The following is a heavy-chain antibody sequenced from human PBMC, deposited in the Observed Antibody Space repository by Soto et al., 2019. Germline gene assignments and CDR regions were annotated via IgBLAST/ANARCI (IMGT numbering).Heavy chain of an antibody. D-gene: IGHD6-6*01. J-gene: IGHJ5*02. Sequence: QVQLVQSGAEVKKVGSSVKVSCKGSGGTFSSSAMSWMRQAPGQGLEWMGGITATFGAVNYAQKFQGRLTSTADEFTDTAYMELSSLTSEDSAVYYCAIDRRTSSLWLDPWGQGPLVSVSS. CDR3: AIDRRTSSLWLDP. CDR1: GGTFSSSA. CDR2: ITATFGAV. V-gene: IGHV1-69*12.